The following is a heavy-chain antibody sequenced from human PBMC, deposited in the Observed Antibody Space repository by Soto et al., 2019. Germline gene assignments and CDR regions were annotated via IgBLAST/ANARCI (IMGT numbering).Heavy chain of an antibody. CDR2: IYYTGST. J-gene: IGHJ6*02. V-gene: IGHV4-59*01. D-gene: IGHD2-15*01. CDR3: ARGCSGGSCYYYYYAMDV. Sequence: SETLSLTCTVSGGSISSYYWSWIRQPPGKGLEWLGYIYYTGSTNYNSSLKSRVTISVDTFKNLFSLKLSSVTAADTAMYYCARGCSGGSCYYYYYAMDVWGQGTTVTVSS. CDR1: GGSISSYY.